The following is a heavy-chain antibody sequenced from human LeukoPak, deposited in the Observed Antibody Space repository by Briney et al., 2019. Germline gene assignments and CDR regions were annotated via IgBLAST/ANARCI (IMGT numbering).Heavy chain of an antibody. D-gene: IGHD3-10*01. Sequence: PSETLSLTCTVSGGSISSYYWSWIRQPPGKGLEWIGYIYYSGSTNYNPSLKSRVTISVDTSKNQFSLKLSSVTAADTAVYYCARHAITMVRGVWGFDPWGQGTLVTVSS. CDR1: GGSISSYY. CDR3: ARHAITMVRGVWGFDP. V-gene: IGHV4-59*08. J-gene: IGHJ5*02. CDR2: IYYSGST.